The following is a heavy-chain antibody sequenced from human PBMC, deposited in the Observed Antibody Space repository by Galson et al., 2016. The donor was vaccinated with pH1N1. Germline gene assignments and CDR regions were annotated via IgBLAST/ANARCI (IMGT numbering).Heavy chain of an antibody. CDR1: GFTFGAHT. CDR3: TRDVPFTSFDY. D-gene: IGHD3-3*02. Sequence: SLRLSCAASGFTFGAHTMNWVRQAPGKGLEWVASIGDAIFYADSVRGRFTISSDNAKSTLYLQRNSLRAEETSIYYCTRDVPFTSFDYWGQGTLVTVSS. CDR2: IGDAI. V-gene: IGHV3-21*06. J-gene: IGHJ4*02.